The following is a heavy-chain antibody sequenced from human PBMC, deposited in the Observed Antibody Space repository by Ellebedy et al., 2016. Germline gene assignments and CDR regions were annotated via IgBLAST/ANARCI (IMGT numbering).Heavy chain of an antibody. CDR1: GFTFNNFG. D-gene: IGHD3-10*01. Sequence: GGSLRLSCSASGFTFNNFGMNWVRQAPGKGLEWISYISSGGSTIYYADSVKGRFTISRDNANNSLYLQMNSLRAEDTAVYYCARSITLVRGVSGLGWFDPWGQGTPVTVSS. J-gene: IGHJ5*02. CDR3: ARSITLVRGVSGLGWFDP. V-gene: IGHV3-48*04. CDR2: ISSGGSTI.